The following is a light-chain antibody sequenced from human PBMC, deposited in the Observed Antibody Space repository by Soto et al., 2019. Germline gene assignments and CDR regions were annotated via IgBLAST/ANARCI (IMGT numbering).Light chain of an antibody. CDR2: DVS. CDR3: SSFVGSLYV. CDR1: SGDVAAYKY. V-gene: IGLV2-11*01. Sequence: QSVLTQPRSVSWSPGQSVTISCTGTSGDVAAYKYVSWYQQHPGKAPRLMIYDVSQRPSGVPDRFSGSKSGNTASLTISGLLAEDDADYYCSSFVGSLYVFGAGTKVTVL. J-gene: IGLJ1*01.